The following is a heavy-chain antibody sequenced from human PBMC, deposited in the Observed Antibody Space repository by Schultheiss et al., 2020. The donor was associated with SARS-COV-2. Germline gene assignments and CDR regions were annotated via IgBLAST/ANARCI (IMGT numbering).Heavy chain of an antibody. CDR1: GGSISNNY. D-gene: IGHD1-26*01. V-gene: IGHV4-34*01. Sequence: SETLSLTCAVSGGSISNNYWSWIRQPPGKGLEWIGEINHSGSTNYNPSLKSRVTILVDTSKNQFSLKLSSVTAADTAVYYCASRPYSGSFTDAFDVWGQGIMVTVSS. J-gene: IGHJ3*01. CDR2: INHSGST. CDR3: ASRPYSGSFTDAFDV.